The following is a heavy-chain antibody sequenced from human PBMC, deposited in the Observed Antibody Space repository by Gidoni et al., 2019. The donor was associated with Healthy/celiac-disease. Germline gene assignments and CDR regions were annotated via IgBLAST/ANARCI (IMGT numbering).Heavy chain of an antibody. J-gene: IGHJ3*02. CDR3: ARDLEGYCSGGSCLAFDI. Sequence: SISSGGYYWSWIRQHPGKGLEWIGYIYYSGSTYYNPSLKSRVTISVDTSKNQFSLKLSSVTAADTAVYYCARDLEGYCSGGSCLAFDIWGQGTMVTVSS. CDR2: IYYSGST. CDR1: SISSGGYY. D-gene: IGHD2-15*01. V-gene: IGHV4-31*02.